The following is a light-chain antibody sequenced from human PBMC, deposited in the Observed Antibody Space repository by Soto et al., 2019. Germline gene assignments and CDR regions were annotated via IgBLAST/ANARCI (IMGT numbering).Light chain of an antibody. V-gene: IGKV1-5*03. CDR1: PSISSW. CDR2: QAS. CDR3: QQYHNYWT. Sequence: DIQMTQSPSTLSASVGDRVTITCRASPSISSWVAWYQHKPGKAPKVLIYQASGLESGVPSRFSGSGSGTEFSLTMSSLQPDDYATYYCQQYHNYWTFGQRTKVVMK. J-gene: IGKJ1*01.